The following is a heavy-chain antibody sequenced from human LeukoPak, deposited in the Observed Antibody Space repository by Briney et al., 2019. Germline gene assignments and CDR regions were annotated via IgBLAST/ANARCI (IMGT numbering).Heavy chain of an antibody. CDR2: INPSGGST. CDR1: GYTFTSHY. CDR3: ARGIVVVPAAPLELRSSWFDP. V-gene: IGHV1-46*01. J-gene: IGHJ5*02. Sequence: ASVKVSCKASGYTFTSHYMHWVRQAPGQGLEWTGIINPSGGSTSYAQKFQGRVTMTRDTSTSTVYMELSSLRSEDTAVYYCARGIVVVPAAPLELRSSWFDPWGQGTLVTVSS. D-gene: IGHD2-2*01.